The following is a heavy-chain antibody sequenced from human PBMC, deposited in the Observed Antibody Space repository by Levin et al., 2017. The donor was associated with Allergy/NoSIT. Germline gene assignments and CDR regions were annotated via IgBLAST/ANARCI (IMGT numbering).Heavy chain of an antibody. CDR3: ARGTGDQPYNWFDP. V-gene: IGHV3-21*01. D-gene: IGHD4-17*01. J-gene: IGHJ5*02. CDR2: ITSSSGHT. CDR1: GFTFSDYR. Sequence: ASVKVSCAASGFTFSDYRMCWVRQAPGRGLEWVSCITSSSGHTYYADSVKGRFTIARDNAKNSLFLQMNSLRAEDTAVYYCARGTGDQPYNWFDPWGQGILVTVSS.